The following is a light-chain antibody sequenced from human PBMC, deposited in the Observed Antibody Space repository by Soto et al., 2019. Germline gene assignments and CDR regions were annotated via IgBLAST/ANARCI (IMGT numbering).Light chain of an antibody. CDR3: QQYDASPLT. CDR1: QTVRNW. Sequence: IQMTQSPTTLXAXXGDRAIITXRASQTVRNWLAWFQQKPGEAPKLLIYKASRXESGVSSRFXXSGXGTDFTLTITNLVPGDSAXYFCQQYDASPLTFGQGTKLEIK. V-gene: IGKV1-5*03. CDR2: KAS. J-gene: IGKJ2*01.